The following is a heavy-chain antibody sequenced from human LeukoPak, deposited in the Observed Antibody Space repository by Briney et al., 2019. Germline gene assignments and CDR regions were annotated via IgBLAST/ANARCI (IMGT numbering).Heavy chain of an antibody. CDR1: GGSFSGYY. CDR3: ARGQFQRDY. V-gene: IGHV4-34*01. D-gene: IGHD5-24*01. J-gene: IGHJ4*02. Sequence: PSETLSLTCAVYGGSFSGYYWSWIRQPPGKGLEWIGEINHSGSTNYNPPLKSRVTISVDTSKNQFSLILSSVTAADTAVYYCARGQFQRDYWGQGTLVTVSS. CDR2: INHSGST.